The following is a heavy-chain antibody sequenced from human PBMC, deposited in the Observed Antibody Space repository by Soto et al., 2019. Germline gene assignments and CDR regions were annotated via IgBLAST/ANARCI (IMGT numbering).Heavy chain of an antibody. D-gene: IGHD3-10*01. CDR1: GYTFTSYY. CDR3: ARDPSRITMVRGVPYYYYGMDV. V-gene: IGHV1-46*01. Sequence: ASVKVSCKASGYTFTSYYMHWVRQAPGQGLEWMGIINPSGGSTSYAQKFQGRVTMTRDTSTSTVYMELSSPRSEDTAVYYCARDPSRITMVRGVPYYYYGMDVWGQGTTVTVSS. CDR2: INPSGGST. J-gene: IGHJ6*02.